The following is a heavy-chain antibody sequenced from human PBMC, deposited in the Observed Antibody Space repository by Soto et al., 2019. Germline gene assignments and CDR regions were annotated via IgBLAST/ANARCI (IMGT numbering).Heavy chain of an antibody. CDR3: AREVKGYYDSSGYSAPSAEYFQH. D-gene: IGHD3-22*01. CDR2: TYYRSKWYN. J-gene: IGHJ1*01. V-gene: IGHV6-1*01. CDR1: GDSVSSNSAA. Sequence: PSQTLSLTCAISGDSVSSNSAAWNWIRQSPSRGLEWLGRTYYRSKWYNDYAVSVKSRITINPDTSKNQFSLQLNSVTPEDTAVYYCAREVKGYYDSSGYSAPSAEYFQHWGQGTLVTVSS.